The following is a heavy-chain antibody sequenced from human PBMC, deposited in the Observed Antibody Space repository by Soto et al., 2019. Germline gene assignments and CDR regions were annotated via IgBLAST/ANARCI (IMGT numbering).Heavy chain of an antibody. CDR1: GYTFTSYD. J-gene: IGHJ4*02. Sequence: ASVKVSCKASGYTFTSYDINWVRQATGQGLEWMGWMNPNSANTGYAQKFQGRVTMTRDTSISTAYMELSSLRPEDTAVYYCARAGVARGTNIAAAGYWAQGTLVTVSS. D-gene: IGHD6-13*01. V-gene: IGHV1-8*01. CDR3: ARAGVARGTNIAAAGY. CDR2: MNPNSANT.